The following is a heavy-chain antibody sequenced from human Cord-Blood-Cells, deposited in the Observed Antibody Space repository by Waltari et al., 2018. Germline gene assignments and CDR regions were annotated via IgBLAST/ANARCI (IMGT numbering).Heavy chain of an antibody. CDR2: IYHSGST. CDR3: ARGEADGSSSWYFDL. Sequence: QVQLQESGPGLVKPSETLSLTCTVSGYSISSGSYWGWILQPPGKGIEWIGSIYHSGSTYYNPAHKSRVTISVDTSKNQFSLKLSSVTAADTAVYYCARGEADGSSSWYFDLWGRGTLVTVSS. J-gene: IGHJ2*01. V-gene: IGHV4-38-2*02. D-gene: IGHD6-6*01. CDR1: GYSISSGSY.